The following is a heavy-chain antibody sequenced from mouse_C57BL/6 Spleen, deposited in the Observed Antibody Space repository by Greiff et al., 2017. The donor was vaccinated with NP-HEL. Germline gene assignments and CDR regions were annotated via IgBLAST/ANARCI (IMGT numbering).Heavy chain of an antibody. CDR3: ARPDGNVPRFAY. CDR1: GFTFSDYG. V-gene: IGHV5-17*01. CDR2: ISSGSSTI. J-gene: IGHJ3*01. Sequence: EVKLVESGGGLVKPGGSLKLSCAASGFTFSDYGMHWVRQAPEKGLEWVAYISSGSSTIYYADTVKGRFTISRDNAKNTLFLQMTSLRSEDTAMYYCARPDGNVPRFAYWGQGTLVTVSA. D-gene: IGHD2-1*01.